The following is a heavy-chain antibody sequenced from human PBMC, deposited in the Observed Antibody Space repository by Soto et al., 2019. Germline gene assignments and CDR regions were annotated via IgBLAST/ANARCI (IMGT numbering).Heavy chain of an antibody. Sequence: EVQLLESGGGLVQPGGSLRLSCAASGFTFSSHVMSWVRQAPGKGLEWVSGISTGGGSTDYADSVKGRFTISRDNSKNTLQLQMKNLGAEDTAVYYCARSREIIASAGSFDYWGQGTLVTVSS. V-gene: IGHV3-23*01. CDR2: ISTGGGST. CDR1: GFTFSSHV. J-gene: IGHJ4*02. CDR3: ARSREIIASAGSFDY. D-gene: IGHD6-25*01.